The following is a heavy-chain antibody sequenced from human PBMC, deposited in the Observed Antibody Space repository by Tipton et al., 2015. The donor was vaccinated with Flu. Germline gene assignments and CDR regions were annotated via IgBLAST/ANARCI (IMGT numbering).Heavy chain of an antibody. V-gene: IGHV4-59*01. CDR2: IYYSGST. CDR1: GGSISSYY. CDR3: ATQRLQPGGRVHYWYFDL. D-gene: IGHD1-14*01. Sequence: TLSLTCTVSGGSISSYYWSWIRQPPGKGLEWIGYIYYSGSTNYNPSLKSRVTISVATSKNQFYLKLSSVTAADTAVYYCATQRLQPGGRVHYWYFDLWGRGTLVTVSS. J-gene: IGHJ2*01.